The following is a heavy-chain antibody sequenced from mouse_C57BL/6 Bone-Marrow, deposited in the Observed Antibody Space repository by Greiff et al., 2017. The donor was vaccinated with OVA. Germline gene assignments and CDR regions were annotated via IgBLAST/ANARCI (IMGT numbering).Heavy chain of an antibody. CDR3: ARNHYGSSPWFAY. D-gene: IGHD1-1*01. CDR2: IHPNSGST. Sequence: VQLQQPGAELVKPGASVKLSCKASGYTFTSYWMHWVKQRPGQGLEWIGMIHPNSGSTNYNEKFKSKATLTVDKSSSTAYMQLSSLTSEDSAVYYCARNHYGSSPWFAYWGQGTLVTVSA. J-gene: IGHJ3*01. V-gene: IGHV1-64*01. CDR1: GYTFTSYW.